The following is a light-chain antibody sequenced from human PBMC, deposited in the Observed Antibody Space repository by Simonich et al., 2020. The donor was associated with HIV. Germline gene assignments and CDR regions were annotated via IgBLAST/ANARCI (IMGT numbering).Light chain of an antibody. CDR3: QQRSNWPIT. CDR2: DAS. J-gene: IGKJ5*01. V-gene: IGKV3-11*01. Sequence: EIVLTQTPATLSLSPGGRATLPGRASQSISSYLAWYQPKPGQAPRLLIEDASKRDTGIPARFSGSGSGTDFTLTISSLGPEDFAVYYCQQRSNWPITFGQGTRLEIK. CDR1: QSISSY.